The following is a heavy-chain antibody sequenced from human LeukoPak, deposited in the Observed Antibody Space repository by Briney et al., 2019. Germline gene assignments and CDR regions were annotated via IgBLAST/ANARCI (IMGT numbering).Heavy chain of an antibody. D-gene: IGHD3-3*01. CDR1: GYTFTSYG. CDR3: ARGPLRFSEWLLTDYYYYMDV. V-gene: IGHV1-18*01. J-gene: IGHJ6*03. CDR2: ISAYNGNT. Sequence: GASVKVSCKASGYTFTSYGISWVRQAPGQGLEWMGWISAYNGNTNYAQKLQGRVTMTTDTSTSTAYMELRSLRSDDTAVYYCARGPLRFSEWLLTDYYYYMDVWGKGTTVTVSS.